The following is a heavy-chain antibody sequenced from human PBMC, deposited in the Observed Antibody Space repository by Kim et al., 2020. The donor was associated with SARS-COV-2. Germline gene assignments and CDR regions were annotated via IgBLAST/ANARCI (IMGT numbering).Heavy chain of an antibody. CDR3: ARERFLEWLSLGWYFDL. Sequence: SETLSLTCTVSGGSISSGGYYWSWIRQHPGKGLEWIGYIYYSGSTYYNPSLKSRVTISVDTSKNQFSLKLSSVTAADTAVYYCARERFLEWLSLGWYFDLWGRGTLVTVSS. CDR2: IYYSGST. V-gene: IGHV4-31*03. D-gene: IGHD3-3*01. J-gene: IGHJ2*01. CDR1: GGSISSGGYY.